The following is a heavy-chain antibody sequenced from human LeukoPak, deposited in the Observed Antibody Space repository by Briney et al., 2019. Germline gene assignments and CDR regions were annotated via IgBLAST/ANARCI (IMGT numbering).Heavy chain of an antibody. J-gene: IGHJ4*02. CDR3: ARGNSGVAVARFDY. CDR1: GDSVSNNNAA. D-gene: IGHD6-19*01. V-gene: IGHV6-1*01. Sequence: SQTLSLTCAISGDSVSNNNAAWNWIRQSPSRGHEWLGRTYYRSKWYTDSAVSVNSRITINPDTSKSQFSLQLTSVTPEDSAVYYCARGNSGVAVARFDYWGQGTLVTVSS. CDR2: TYYRSKWYT.